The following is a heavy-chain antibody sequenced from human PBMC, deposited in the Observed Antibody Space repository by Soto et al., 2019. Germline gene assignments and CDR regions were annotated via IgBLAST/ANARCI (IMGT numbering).Heavy chain of an antibody. V-gene: IGHV4-30-4*01. CDR2: IYYSGST. Sequence: PSETLSLTCTVSGGSISSGDHYWSWIRQPPGKGLEWIGYIYYSGSTYYNPSLKSRVTISVDTSKNQFSLKLSSVTAADTAVYYCARDRFSGITIFGVVSPRYYGMDVWGQGTTVTVSS. J-gene: IGHJ6*02. CDR1: GGSISSGDHY. D-gene: IGHD3-3*01. CDR3: ARDRFSGITIFGVVSPRYYGMDV.